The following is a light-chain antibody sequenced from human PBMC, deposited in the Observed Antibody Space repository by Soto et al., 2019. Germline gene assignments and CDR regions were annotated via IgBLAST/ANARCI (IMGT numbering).Light chain of an antibody. V-gene: IGKV3-20*01. J-gene: IGKJ5*01. Sequence: ILLTQYPGTLSLSPGERATLSWRASQTVTSNYLAWYQQKPGQAPRLLIYGASGRATGIPDRFSGSGSGTEFTLTISRLPPEDLAVYYCQQYGSSPTFGHGTRLEI. CDR1: QTVTSNY. CDR2: GAS. CDR3: QQYGSSPT.